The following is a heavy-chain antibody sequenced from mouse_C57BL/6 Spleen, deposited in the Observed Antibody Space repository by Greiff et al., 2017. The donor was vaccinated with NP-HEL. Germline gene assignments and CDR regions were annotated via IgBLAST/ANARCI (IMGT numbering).Heavy chain of an antibody. Sequence: VQLKESGPELVKPGASVKIPCKASGYTFTDYNMDWVKQSHGKSLEWIGDINPNNGGTIYNQKFKGKATLTVDKSSSTAYMELRSLTSEDTAVYYCARVRDYDVGFAYWGQGTLVTVSA. CDR1: GYTFTDYN. D-gene: IGHD2-4*01. CDR3: ARVRDYDVGFAY. CDR2: INPNNGGT. J-gene: IGHJ3*01. V-gene: IGHV1-18*01.